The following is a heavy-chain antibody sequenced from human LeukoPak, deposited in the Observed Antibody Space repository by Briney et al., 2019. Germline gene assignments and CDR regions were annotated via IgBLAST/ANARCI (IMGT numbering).Heavy chain of an antibody. V-gene: IGHV1-2*02. D-gene: IGHD1-26*01. Sequence: ASVKVSCKTSGYCFTDYYMHWVRQAPGQGLEWMGWINPNSGGTSTAQKFQGRITMTRDTSITTVYMEVSWLTSDDTAIYYCARADRLDGSPYLIGPWGQGTLVTVSS. CDR3: ARADRLDGSPYLIGP. CDR1: GYCFTDYY. CDR2: INPNSGGT. J-gene: IGHJ5*02.